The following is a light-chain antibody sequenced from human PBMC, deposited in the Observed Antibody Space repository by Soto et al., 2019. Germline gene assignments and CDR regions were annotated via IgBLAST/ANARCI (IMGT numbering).Light chain of an antibody. V-gene: IGKV3-15*01. J-gene: IGKJ4*01. Sequence: EVVMTQSPATLSASPGERVTFSCRASQSVTTNLAWYQHKPGQSPRLLISGASTGASGIPPRFSGSGSGTEFTLTIDRLQSADFAVYYCQQRSNWPTFGGGTKVDIK. CDR3: QQRSNWPT. CDR2: GAS. CDR1: QSVTTN.